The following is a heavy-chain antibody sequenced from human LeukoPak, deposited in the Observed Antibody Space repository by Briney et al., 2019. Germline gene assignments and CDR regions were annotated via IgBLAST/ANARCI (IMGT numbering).Heavy chain of an antibody. D-gene: IGHD2-2*01. V-gene: IGHV3-23*01. CDR3: AKDLVVPAAFFDY. J-gene: IGHJ4*02. CDR1: GFTFSSYA. CDR2: ISGSGGST. Sequence: GGSLRLSCAASGFTFSSYAMSWVRQAPGKGLEWVSAISGSGGSTYHADSVKGRFTISRDNSKNTLYLQMNRLRAEDTAVYYCAKDLVVPAAFFDYWGQGTLVTVSS.